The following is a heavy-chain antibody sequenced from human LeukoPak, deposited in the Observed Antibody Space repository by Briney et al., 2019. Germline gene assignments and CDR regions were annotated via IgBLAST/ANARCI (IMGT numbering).Heavy chain of an antibody. CDR3: ASALSGYSSSFFHYYYMDV. D-gene: IGHD6-13*01. CDR1: GFTFSSYW. CDR2: IKQDGSEK. J-gene: IGHJ6*03. Sequence: GGSLRLSCAASGFTFSSYWMSWVRQAPGKGLEWVANIKQDGSEKYYVDSVKGRFTISRDNAKNSLYLQMNSLRAEDTAVYYCASALSGYSSSFFHYYYMDVWGKGTTVTVSS. V-gene: IGHV3-7*01.